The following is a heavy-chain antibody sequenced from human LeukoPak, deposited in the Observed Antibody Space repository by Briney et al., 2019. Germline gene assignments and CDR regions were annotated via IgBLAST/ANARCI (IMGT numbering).Heavy chain of an antibody. CDR2: ISGSGGST. D-gene: IGHD6-13*01. J-gene: IGHJ4*02. CDR1: GFTFSSYA. CDR3: AKAKVAAAGTVLGLDY. Sequence: PGGSLRLSCAASGFTFSSYAMSWVRQAPGKGLEWVSAISGSGGSTYYADSVKGRFTISRDNSENTLYLQMNSLRAEDTAVYYCAKAKVAAAGTVLGLDYWGQGTLVTVSS. V-gene: IGHV3-23*01.